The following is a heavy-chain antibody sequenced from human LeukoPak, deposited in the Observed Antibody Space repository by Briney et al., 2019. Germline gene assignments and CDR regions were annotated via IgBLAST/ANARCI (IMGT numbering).Heavy chain of an antibody. CDR2: VSYDGGNE. Sequence: GGSLRLSCAASGFTFSNYAIHWVRQAPGKGLEWVAVVSYDGGNEYYADSVKGRFTISRDNSKNTLYLQMNSLRAEDTVVYYCARDRERYYYFGMDVWGKGTTVTVSS. V-gene: IGHV3-30*04. CDR1: GFTFSNYA. J-gene: IGHJ6*04. CDR3: ARDRERYYYFGMDV.